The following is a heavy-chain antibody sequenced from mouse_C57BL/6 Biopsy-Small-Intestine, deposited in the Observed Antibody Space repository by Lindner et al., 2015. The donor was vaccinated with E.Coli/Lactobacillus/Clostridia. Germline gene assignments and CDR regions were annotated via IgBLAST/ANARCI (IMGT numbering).Heavy chain of an antibody. Sequence: VQLQESGPSLVAPSQSLSITCTVSGFSLTSYGVSWVRQPPGKGLEWLGIIWGDGSTNYHSALRSGLSISKDNSKSQVFLKLNSLQTDDTATYYCAKRDDYDVRYYAMDYWGQGTSVTVSS. CDR3: AKRDDYDVRYYAMDY. V-gene: IGHV2-3*01. J-gene: IGHJ4*01. CDR2: IWGDGST. D-gene: IGHD2-4*01. CDR1: GFSLTSYG.